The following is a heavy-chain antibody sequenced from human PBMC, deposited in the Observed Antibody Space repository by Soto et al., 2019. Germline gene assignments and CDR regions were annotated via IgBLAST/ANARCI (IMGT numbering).Heavy chain of an antibody. CDR3: ARGSLLWFGEFPYYYYGMDV. Sequence: SETLSLTCNVSGGSFSPNYWSWIRQPPGKGLEWVGYIYYGGTTSYNPSLKSRVTISVDTSKNQFSLKLSSVTAADTAVYYCARGSLLWFGEFPYYYYGMDVWGQGTTVTVSS. V-gene: IGHV4-59*12. CDR1: GGSFSPNY. J-gene: IGHJ6*02. CDR2: IYYGGTT. D-gene: IGHD3-10*01.